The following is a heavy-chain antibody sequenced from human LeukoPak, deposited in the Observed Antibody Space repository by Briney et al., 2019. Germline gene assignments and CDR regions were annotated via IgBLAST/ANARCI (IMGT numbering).Heavy chain of an antibody. J-gene: IGHJ3*02. CDR3: ARVPNCSSTSCYLDAFDI. Sequence: SETLSLTCTVSGGSISSSSYYWGWIRQPPGKGLEWIGSIYYSGSTYYNPSLKSRVTISVDTSKNQFSLKLSSVTAADTAVYYCARVPNCSSTSCYLDAFDIWGQGTMVTVSS. CDR1: GGSISSSSYY. V-gene: IGHV4-39*07. D-gene: IGHD2-2*01. CDR2: IYYSGST.